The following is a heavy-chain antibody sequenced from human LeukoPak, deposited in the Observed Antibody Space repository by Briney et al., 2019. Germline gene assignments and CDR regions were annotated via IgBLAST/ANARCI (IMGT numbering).Heavy chain of an antibody. J-gene: IGHJ5*02. Sequence: GGSLRLSCAASGFTFSSYGMHWFRQAPGKGLEWVAFIRYDGRNNYYADSVKGRFTISRDNSKNTLYLQMNSLRAEDTAVYYCAKTYYDFWSSYHPFDPWGQGTLVTVSS. CDR1: GFTFSSYG. D-gene: IGHD3-3*01. CDR2: IRYDGRNN. CDR3: AKTYYDFWSSYHPFDP. V-gene: IGHV3-30*02.